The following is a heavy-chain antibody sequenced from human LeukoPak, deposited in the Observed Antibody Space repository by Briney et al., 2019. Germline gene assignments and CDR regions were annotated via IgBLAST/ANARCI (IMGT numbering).Heavy chain of an antibody. CDR3: ARDGGPYCGGDCYSDY. CDR1: GGSFSGYY. D-gene: IGHD2-21*02. Sequence: PSETLSLTCAVYGGSFSGYYWSWIRQPPGKGLEWIGEINHSGSTNYNPSLKSRVTISVDTSKNQFSLKLSSVTAADTAVYYCARDGGPYCGGDCYSDYWGQGTLVTVSS. CDR2: INHSGST. V-gene: IGHV4-34*01. J-gene: IGHJ4*02.